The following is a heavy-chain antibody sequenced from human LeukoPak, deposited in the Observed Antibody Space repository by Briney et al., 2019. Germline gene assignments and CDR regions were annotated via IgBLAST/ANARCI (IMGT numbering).Heavy chain of an antibody. J-gene: IGHJ4*02. D-gene: IGHD4-23*01. CDR2: INPRGGST. V-gene: IGHV3-23*01. CDR1: GFTISSYA. CDR3: ASLLGGNSAY. Sequence: GGSLRLSCAASGFTISSYAMSWVRQAPGKGLEWVSGINPRGGSTYYADSVKGRFTISRDNSKNTLYLQMNSLRAEDTAVYYCASLLGGNSAYWGQGTLVTVSS.